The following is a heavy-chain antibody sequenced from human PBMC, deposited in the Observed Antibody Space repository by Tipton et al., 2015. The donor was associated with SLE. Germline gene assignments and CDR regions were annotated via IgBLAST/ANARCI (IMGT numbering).Heavy chain of an antibody. CDR2: IYYSGST. J-gene: IGHJ4*02. V-gene: IGHV4-59*12. D-gene: IGHD2-2*02. CDR1: GGSISSYY. CDR3: ARGGPAAIREYYFDY. Sequence: LRLSCTVSGGSISSYYWSWIRQPPGKGLEWIGYIYYSGSTNYNPSLKSRVTISVDTSKNQFSLKLSSVTAADTAVYYCARGGPAAIREYYFDYWGQGTLVTVSS.